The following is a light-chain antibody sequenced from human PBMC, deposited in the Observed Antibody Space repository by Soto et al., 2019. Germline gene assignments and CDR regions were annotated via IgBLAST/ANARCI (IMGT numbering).Light chain of an antibody. Sequence: QAVVTQPPSVSAAPGQTVTISCSGGGSNIGSNYVSWYQLLPGIAPRPVIYDNNKRPSGIPDRFSGSKSATSATLGIAGLQTGDEADYYCGTWDSSLRAVVFGGGTKLTVL. V-gene: IGLV1-51*01. CDR3: GTWDSSLRAVV. CDR2: DNN. J-gene: IGLJ2*01. CDR1: GSNIGSNY.